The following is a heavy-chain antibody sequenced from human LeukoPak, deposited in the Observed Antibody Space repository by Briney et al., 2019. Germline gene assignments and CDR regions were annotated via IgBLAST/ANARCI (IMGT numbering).Heavy chain of an antibody. CDR1: GYSINSSYY. J-gene: IGHJ4*02. Sequence: SETLSLTCTVSGYSINSSYYWGWIRQPPGKGLEWIGSIYHSGSTYYNPSLKSRVTISVDTSKNQFSLKLSSVTAADTAVYYCARDYSGYEIDYWGQGTLVTVSS. V-gene: IGHV4-38-2*02. CDR2: IYHSGST. CDR3: ARDYSGYEIDY. D-gene: IGHD5-12*01.